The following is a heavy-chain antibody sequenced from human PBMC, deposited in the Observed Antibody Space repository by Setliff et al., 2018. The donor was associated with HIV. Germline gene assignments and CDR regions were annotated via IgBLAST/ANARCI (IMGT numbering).Heavy chain of an antibody. J-gene: IGHJ4*02. Sequence: SETLSLTCSVSGGSISNFYWSWIRQPPGKGLEWVGHIYSTGDTNYNPSLKSRVTISVDTSKNQFSLKLSSVTAADTAVYYCASVYYGSGSDDSDYWGQGTLVTVSS. D-gene: IGHD3-10*01. CDR2: IYSTGDT. CDR3: ASVYYGSGSDDSDY. CDR1: GGSISNFY. V-gene: IGHV4-4*09.